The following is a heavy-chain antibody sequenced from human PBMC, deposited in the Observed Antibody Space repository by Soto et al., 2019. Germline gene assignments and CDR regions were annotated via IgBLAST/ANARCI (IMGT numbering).Heavy chain of an antibody. Sequence: GESLKISCAASGFTFSSYAMHWVRQAPGKGLEWVAVISYDGSNKYYADSVKGRFTISRDNSKNTLYLQMNSLRAEDTAVYYCASPIHESIVGATGGGAFDIWGQGTMVTVSS. D-gene: IGHD1-26*01. CDR1: GFTFSSYA. CDR3: ASPIHESIVGATGGGAFDI. CDR2: ISYDGSNK. V-gene: IGHV3-30-3*01. J-gene: IGHJ3*02.